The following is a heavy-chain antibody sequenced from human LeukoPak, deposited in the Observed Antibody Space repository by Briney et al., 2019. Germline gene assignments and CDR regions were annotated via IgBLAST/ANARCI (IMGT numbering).Heavy chain of an antibody. V-gene: IGHV3-33*01. CDR3: ARGEYSSSWHSEYFQH. Sequence: GGPLRLSCAASGFSFSSFGMHWGRQAPGKGLEGVGVICLDGSNQYYADSVRGRFTISRDNPKNTLYLQLHSLRVEDPAVYYCARGEYSSSWHSEYFQHWGQRTLVTVSS. J-gene: IGHJ1*01. D-gene: IGHD6-13*01. CDR2: ICLDGSNQ. CDR1: GFSFSSFG.